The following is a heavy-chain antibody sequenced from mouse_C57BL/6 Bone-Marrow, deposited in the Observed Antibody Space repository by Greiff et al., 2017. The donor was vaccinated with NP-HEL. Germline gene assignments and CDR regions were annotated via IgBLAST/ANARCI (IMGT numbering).Heavy chain of an antibody. Sequence: QVQLQQPGAELVKPGASVKLSCKASGYTFTSYWMQWVKQRPGQGLEWIGEIDPSDSYTNSNQKFKGKATLTVDTSSSTAYMQLSSLTSEDSAVYYCARKRDDGYYEDFDYWGQGTTLTVSS. V-gene: IGHV1-50*01. CDR2: IDPSDSYT. CDR3: ARKRDDGYYEDFDY. CDR1: GYTFTSYW. D-gene: IGHD2-3*01. J-gene: IGHJ2*01.